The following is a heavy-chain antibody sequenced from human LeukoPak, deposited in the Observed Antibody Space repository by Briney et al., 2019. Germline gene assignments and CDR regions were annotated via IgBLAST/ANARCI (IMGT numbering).Heavy chain of an antibody. Sequence: ASVKVSCKASGYTFTSDYMHWVRQAPGQGLEWMGIINPSGGSTSYAQKFQGRVTMTRDTSTSTVYMELSILRSEDTAVYYCAREYGGNSFDYWGQGTLVTVSS. CDR3: AREYGGNSFDY. CDR1: GYTFTSDY. D-gene: IGHD4-23*01. CDR2: INPSGGST. V-gene: IGHV1-46*01. J-gene: IGHJ4*02.